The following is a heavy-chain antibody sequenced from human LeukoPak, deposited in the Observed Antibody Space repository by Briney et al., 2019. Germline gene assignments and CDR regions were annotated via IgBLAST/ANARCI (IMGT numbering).Heavy chain of an antibody. CDR2: IRYDGINK. V-gene: IGHV3-30*02. CDR3: AKDYIVSSSPIYYFDH. J-gene: IGHJ4*02. D-gene: IGHD6-6*01. Sequence: PGGSLRLSCEGSGFTFSNFGIHWVRQAPGKGLEWVAFIRYDGINKYYADSVKGRFTISRDNSENTVYLQMDSLRPEDTAVYYCAKDYIVSSSPIYYFDHWGQGTLVTVSS. CDR1: GFTFSNFG.